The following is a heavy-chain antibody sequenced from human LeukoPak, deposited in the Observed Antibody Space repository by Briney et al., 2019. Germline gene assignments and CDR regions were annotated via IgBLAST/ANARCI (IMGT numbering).Heavy chain of an antibody. V-gene: IGHV3-21*01. Sequence: GGSLRLSCAASGFTFSSYSMNWVRQAPGKGLEWVSSISSSSSYIYYADSVKGRFTISRDNAKNSLYLQMNSLRAEDTAVYYCAEGGQLSPNWFDPWGQGTLVTVSS. D-gene: IGHD2-2*01. CDR1: GFTFSSYS. CDR2: ISSSSSYI. CDR3: AEGGQLSPNWFDP. J-gene: IGHJ5*02.